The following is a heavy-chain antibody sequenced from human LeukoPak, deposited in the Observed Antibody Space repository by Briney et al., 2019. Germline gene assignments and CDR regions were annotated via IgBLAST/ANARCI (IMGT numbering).Heavy chain of an antibody. Sequence: SETLSLTCTVSGDSFSSVTDYWSWIRQPPGKGLEWIGYIDYSGSTNYNPSLKSRVTISVDKSKNQFSLKLSSVTAADTAVYYCARWEGASVWYCDLWGRGTLVTVSS. CDR3: ARWEGASVWYCDL. V-gene: IGHV4-61*01. CDR2: IDYSGST. D-gene: IGHD1-26*01. J-gene: IGHJ2*01. CDR1: GDSFSSVTDY.